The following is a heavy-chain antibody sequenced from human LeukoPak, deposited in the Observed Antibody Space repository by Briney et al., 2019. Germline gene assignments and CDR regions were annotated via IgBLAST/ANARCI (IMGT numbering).Heavy chain of an antibody. Sequence: PGGSLRLSCAASGLTFSGYWMNWVRQAPGKGLEWVANIKPDGSEKYYVDSVKRRFTISRDNAKNSLYLQMTSLRAEDTAVYYCARGSGDYSGQGTLVTVSS. V-gene: IGHV3-7*04. CDR1: GLTFSGYW. CDR3: ARGSGDY. J-gene: IGHJ4*02. CDR2: IKPDGSEK.